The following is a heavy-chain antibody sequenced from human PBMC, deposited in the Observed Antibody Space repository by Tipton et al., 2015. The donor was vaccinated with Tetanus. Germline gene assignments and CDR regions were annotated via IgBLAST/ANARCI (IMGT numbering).Heavy chain of an antibody. D-gene: IGHD3-16*01. CDR2: ISAYNGNT. Sequence: QSGAEVKKPGASVKVSCKASGYTFTSYGISWVRQAPGQGLEWMGWISAYNGNTNYAQKLQGRVTMTTDTSTSTAYMERRSLRSDATAVCYCARTLRGYYYSYGMDVWGQGTTVTVSS. J-gene: IGHJ6*02. CDR3: ARTLRGYYYSYGMDV. V-gene: IGHV1-18*01. CDR1: GYTFTSYG.